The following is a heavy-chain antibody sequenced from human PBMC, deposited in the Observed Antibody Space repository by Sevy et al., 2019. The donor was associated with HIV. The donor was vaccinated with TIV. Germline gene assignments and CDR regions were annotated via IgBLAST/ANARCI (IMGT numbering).Heavy chain of an antibody. J-gene: IGHJ6*02. D-gene: IGHD2-2*01. CDR1: GFTFRNHA. CDR2: IKQDGSEK. Sequence: GGSLRLSCVTSGFTFRNHAMHWVRQAPGKGLEWVANIKQDGSEKYYVDFLKGRFTISRDNAKNSLYLQMNSLRAEDTAVYYCARLCTGFIYYYYYGMDVWGQGTTVTVSS. CDR3: ARLCTGFIYYYYYGMDV. V-gene: IGHV3-7*01.